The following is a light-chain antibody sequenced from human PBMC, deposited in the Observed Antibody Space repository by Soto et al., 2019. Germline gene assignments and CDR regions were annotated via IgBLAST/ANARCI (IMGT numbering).Light chain of an antibody. CDR1: QSVSSN. V-gene: IGKV3-15*01. CDR2: GAS. J-gene: IGKJ2*01. CDR3: QQYNNWPPTNP. Sequence: EIVRTQSPATLSASPGERATLSCTASQSVSSNLAWYQQKPVQAPRLLIYGASTRATGIPARFSGSGSGTEFTLSISSLQSEDFAVYYCQQYNNWPPTNPFGQGAKLEIK.